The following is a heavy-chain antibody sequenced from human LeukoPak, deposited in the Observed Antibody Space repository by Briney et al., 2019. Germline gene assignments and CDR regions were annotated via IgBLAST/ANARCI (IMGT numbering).Heavy chain of an antibody. Sequence: PSETLSLTCAVYGGSFSDYYWAWIRQSPGKGLEWIGQINHSGSTNYNPSLKSRVTISVDTSKNQFSLKLSSVTAADTAVYYCARGPYYDILTGYYPFDYWGQGTLVTVSS. CDR3: ARGPYYDILTGYYPFDY. D-gene: IGHD3-9*01. J-gene: IGHJ4*02. V-gene: IGHV4-34*01. CDR1: GGSFSDYY. CDR2: INHSGST.